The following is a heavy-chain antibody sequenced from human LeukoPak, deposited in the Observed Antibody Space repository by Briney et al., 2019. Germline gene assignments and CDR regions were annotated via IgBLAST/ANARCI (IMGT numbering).Heavy chain of an antibody. J-gene: IGHJ4*02. CDR3: ARGTAGVEFDY. Sequence: GGSLRLSCAASGFTFDDYGMSWVRQAPGKGLEWVSGINWNGSSTGYADSVKGRFTISRDNAKNSLYLQMNSLRAEDTALYYCARGTAGVEFDYWGQGTLVTVSS. V-gene: IGHV3-20*04. CDR1: GFTFDDYG. CDR2: INWNGSST. D-gene: IGHD3-10*01.